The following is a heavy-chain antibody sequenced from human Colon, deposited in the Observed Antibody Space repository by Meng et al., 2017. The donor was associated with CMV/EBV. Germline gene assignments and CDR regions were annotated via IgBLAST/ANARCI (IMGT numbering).Heavy chain of an antibody. V-gene: IGHV4-38-2*02. CDR3: AGERTLGATDY. CDR1: GFSISRDYY. Sequence: SCSVSGFSISRDYYWGWVRQPPGKEPEWIGSIYYRGSTHYNPSLKSRVTISPDTSKNQFSLKLRSLTAADTAVYFCAGERTLGATDYWGQGTLVTVSS. CDR2: IYYRGST. D-gene: IGHD1-26*01. J-gene: IGHJ4*02.